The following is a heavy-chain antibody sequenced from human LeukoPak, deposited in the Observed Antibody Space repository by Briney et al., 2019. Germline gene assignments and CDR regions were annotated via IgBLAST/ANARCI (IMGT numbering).Heavy chain of an antibody. CDR3: ARGSVAAH. V-gene: IGHV4-34*01. D-gene: IGHD6-19*01. CDR1: GGSFSVYY. J-gene: IGHJ4*02. CDR2: INQSGST. Sequence: SETLSLTCAVYGGSFSVYYWSWIRQPPGKGLEWIGEINQSGSTNYNPSLKSRVTISVDTSKNQFSLKLSSVTAADTAVYCCARGSVAAHWGQGTLVTVSS.